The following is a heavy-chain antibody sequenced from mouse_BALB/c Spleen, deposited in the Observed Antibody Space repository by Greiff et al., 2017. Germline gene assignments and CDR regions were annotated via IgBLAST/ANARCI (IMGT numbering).Heavy chain of an antibody. V-gene: IGHV1S41*01. CDR3: ANDYRYDAFAY. Sequence: DLVKPGASVKLSCKASGYTFTSYWINWIKQRPGQGLAWIGRIAPGSGSTYSNEMFKGKATLTVATSSSTAYIQLSILSSEDSAVYFCANDYRYDAFAYWGQGTLVTVSA. CDR1: GYTFTSYW. D-gene: IGHD2-14*01. CDR2: IAPGSGST. J-gene: IGHJ3*01.